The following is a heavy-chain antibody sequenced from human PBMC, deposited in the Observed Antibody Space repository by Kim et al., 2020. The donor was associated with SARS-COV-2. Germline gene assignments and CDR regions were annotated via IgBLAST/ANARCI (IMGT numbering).Heavy chain of an antibody. Sequence: GGSLRLSCAASGFTFSSYGMHWVRQAPGKGLEWVAVIWYDGSNKYYADSVKGQFTISRDNSKNTLYLQMNSLRAEDTAVYYCARGEDSSGWRTGYYYYGLDVWGQGTTVTGSS. CDR3: ARGEDSSGWRTGYYYYGLDV. V-gene: IGHV3-33*01. D-gene: IGHD6-19*01. CDR2: IWYDGSNK. J-gene: IGHJ6*02. CDR1: GFTFSSYG.